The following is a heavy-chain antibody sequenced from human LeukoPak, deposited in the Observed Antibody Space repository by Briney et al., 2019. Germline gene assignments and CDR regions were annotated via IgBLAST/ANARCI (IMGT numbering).Heavy chain of an antibody. CDR1: GFTFSSYA. J-gene: IGHJ3*02. CDR3: CITMVRGGRLDAFDI. D-gene: IGHD3-10*01. V-gene: IGHV3-23*01. CDR2: ISGSGGSK. Sequence: GGSLRLSCAASGFTFSSYAMSWVRQAPGKGLELVSAISGSGGSKYYADSVKGRFTISRDNSKNTLYLQMNSLRAEDTAVYYCCITMVRGGRLDAFDIWGQGTMVTVSS.